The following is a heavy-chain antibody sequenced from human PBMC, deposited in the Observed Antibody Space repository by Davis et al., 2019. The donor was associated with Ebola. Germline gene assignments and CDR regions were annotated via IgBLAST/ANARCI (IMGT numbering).Heavy chain of an antibody. D-gene: IGHD3-10*01. CDR3: ARDYKSGSYRSYYGMDV. Sequence: GESLKISCAASGFTFREHAMHWVRQAPGKGLEWVAVISYDGTNQYYADSVKGRFTISRNNSKDTMFLQMNSLRAEDTAVYYCARDYKSGSYRSYYGMDVWGQGTTVTVSS. CDR1: GFTFREHA. J-gene: IGHJ6*02. V-gene: IGHV3-30-3*01. CDR2: ISYDGTNQ.